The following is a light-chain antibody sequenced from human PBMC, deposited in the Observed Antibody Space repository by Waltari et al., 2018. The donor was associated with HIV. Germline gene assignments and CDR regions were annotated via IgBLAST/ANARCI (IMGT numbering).Light chain of an antibody. J-gene: IGKJ1*01. CDR3: QQYYNTPQT. V-gene: IGKV4-1*01. Sequence: DIVMTQSPDSLAVSLGERATINCKSSQSVLYRSNNKEYLAWYQQKPGQPPKLLIYWASTRESGVPDRCSGSGSGTDFTLSISSLLAEDVAVYYCQQYYNTPQTFGQGTKVEIK. CDR2: WAS. CDR1: QSVLYRSNNKEY.